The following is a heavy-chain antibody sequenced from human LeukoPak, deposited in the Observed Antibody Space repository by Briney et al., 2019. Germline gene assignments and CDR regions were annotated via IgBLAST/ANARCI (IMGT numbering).Heavy chain of an antibody. Sequence: GRSLRPSCAASGFTFSTYAMHWVRQAPGEGLEWVAVTSYDGSKKYYADSVRGRFTISRDNSKNTVYMQMNSLRAEDTAVYYCARVSAYCGGDCYSSVEYYYYGMDVWGQGTTVTVSS. J-gene: IGHJ6*02. CDR2: TSYDGSKK. CDR3: ARVSAYCGGDCYSSVEYYYYGMDV. CDR1: GFTFSTYA. D-gene: IGHD2-21*02. V-gene: IGHV3-30-3*01.